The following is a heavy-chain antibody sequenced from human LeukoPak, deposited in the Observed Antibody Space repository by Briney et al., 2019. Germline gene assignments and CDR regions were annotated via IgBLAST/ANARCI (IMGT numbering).Heavy chain of an antibody. CDR1: GFTFSSYA. CDR3: AKSEGIAVAGTVSDY. D-gene: IGHD6-19*01. V-gene: IGHV3-23*01. CDR2: ISGSGGST. J-gene: IGHJ4*02. Sequence: GGSLRLSSAASGFTFSSYAMSWVRQAPGKGLEWVSAISGSGGSTYYADSVKGRFTISRDNSKNTLYLQMNSLRAEDTAIYYCAKSEGIAVAGTVSDYWGQGTLVTVSS.